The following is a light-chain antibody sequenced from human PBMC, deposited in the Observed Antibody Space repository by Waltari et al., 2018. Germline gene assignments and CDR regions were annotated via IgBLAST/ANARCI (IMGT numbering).Light chain of an antibody. J-gene: IGLJ2*01. CDR2: LVT. Sequence: QSALTQPRSVSGSPGQSVTISCTGTSTDVGGYDYVSWYQHHPGKAPNPMICLVTKRPARVPDRSSGSKSGNTASLTISGLQAEGEADYYCCSYAGSYTHVVFGGGTKLTVL. V-gene: IGLV2-11*01. CDR3: CSYAGSYTHVV. CDR1: STDVGGYDY.